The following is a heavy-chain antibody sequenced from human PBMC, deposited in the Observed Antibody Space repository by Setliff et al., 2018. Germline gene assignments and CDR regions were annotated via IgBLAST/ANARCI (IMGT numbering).Heavy chain of an antibody. CDR1: GGSLTSRY. D-gene: IGHD3-9*01. V-gene: IGHV4-59*01. Sequence: SETLSLTCTVSGGSLTSRYWSWIRQPPGKGLEWIGYIYYSGSTNYNPSLKSRVTMALDTTKNQISLKLSSVTAADTAVYYCARGSGYYKNWFAPWGQGTLVTVSS. J-gene: IGHJ5*02. CDR3: ARGSGYYKNWFAP. CDR2: IYYSGST.